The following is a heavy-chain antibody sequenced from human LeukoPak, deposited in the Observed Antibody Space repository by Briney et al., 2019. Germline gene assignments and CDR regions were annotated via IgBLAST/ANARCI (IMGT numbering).Heavy chain of an antibody. D-gene: IGHD3-22*01. Sequence: GASVKVSCKASGYTFTSYYMHWVRQAPGQGLEWMGWISAYNGNTNYAQKLQGRVTMTTDTSTSTAYMELRSLRSDDTAVYYCARVAYYYDSSGYYYFDYWGQGTLVTVSS. CDR2: ISAYNGNT. CDR3: ARVAYYYDSSGYYYFDY. J-gene: IGHJ4*02. CDR1: GYTFTSYY. V-gene: IGHV1-18*04.